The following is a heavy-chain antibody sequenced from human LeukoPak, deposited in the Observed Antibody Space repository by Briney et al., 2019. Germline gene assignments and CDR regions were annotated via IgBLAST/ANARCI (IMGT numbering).Heavy chain of an antibody. CDR1: GFTVSSNY. V-gene: IGHV3-66*01. CDR3: ARFSPGSGGHFDY. Sequence: GGSLRLSCAASGFTVSSNYMSWVRQAPGKGLEWVSVIYSGGSTYYADSVKGRFTISRDNSKNTLYLQMNSLRAEDTAVYYCARFSPGSGGHFDYWGQGTLVTVSS. J-gene: IGHJ4*02. CDR2: IYSGGST. D-gene: IGHD2-15*01.